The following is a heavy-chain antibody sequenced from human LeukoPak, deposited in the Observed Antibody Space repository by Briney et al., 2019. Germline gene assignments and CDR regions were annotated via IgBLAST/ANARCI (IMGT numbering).Heavy chain of an antibody. CDR3: ARESVLGYGDYVGYFDY. V-gene: IGHV1-18*01. Sequence: GASVKVSCKASGYTFTSYSISWVRQAPGQGLEWMGWISAYNGNTIYAQKVKGRVTMTTDTSTSTAYMELRSLRSDDTAVYYCARESVLGYGDYVGYFDYWGQGTLVTVSS. CDR1: GYTFTSYS. CDR2: ISAYNGNT. J-gene: IGHJ4*02. D-gene: IGHD4-17*01.